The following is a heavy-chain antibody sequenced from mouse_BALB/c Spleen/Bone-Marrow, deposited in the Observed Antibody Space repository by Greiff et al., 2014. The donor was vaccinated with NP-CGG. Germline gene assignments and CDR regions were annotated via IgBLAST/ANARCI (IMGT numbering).Heavy chain of an antibody. CDR2: INPSTGYA. CDR3: ARDY. V-gene: IGHV1-7*01. J-gene: IGHJ2*01. Sequence: QVQLQQPGPELAKPGASVKMSCKASGYTFTDTWTHWIKQRPGQGLEWIGYINPSTGYAEYNQNFKDKATLTVDKSSSTAYMQLSSLTSEDSAVYYCARDYWGQGTTLTVSS. CDR1: GYTFTDTW.